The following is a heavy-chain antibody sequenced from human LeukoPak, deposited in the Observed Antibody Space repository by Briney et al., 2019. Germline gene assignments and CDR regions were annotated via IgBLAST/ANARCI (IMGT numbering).Heavy chain of an antibody. CDR1: GFTFSSYC. Sequence: GGSLRLSCAASGFTFSSYCMNWVRQAPGKGLEWVSSISSISSYIYYADSVKGRFTISRDNAKNSLYLQMNSLRAEDTAVYYCARAPLGYCSGGSCYDLDYWGQGTLVTVSS. CDR3: ARAPLGYCSGGSCYDLDY. J-gene: IGHJ4*02. CDR2: ISSISSYI. D-gene: IGHD2-15*01. V-gene: IGHV3-21*01.